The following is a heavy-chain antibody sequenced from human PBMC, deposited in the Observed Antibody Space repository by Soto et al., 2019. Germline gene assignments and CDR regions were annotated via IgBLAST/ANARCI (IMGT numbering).Heavy chain of an antibody. J-gene: IGHJ6*02. Sequence: VQLEQSGPEVKKPGSSVKVSCKAYGGTFSTSALSWVRQAPGQGLEWMGGIMPVFPTPDYAQKFQGRVTITADESTSTAYMELGGLTSDDTAVYYCARDNDRLQLGGNYYYILDVWGQGTAVTVSS. CDR3: ARDNDRLQLGGNYYYILDV. D-gene: IGHD5-12*01. V-gene: IGHV1-69*12. CDR1: GGTFSTSA. CDR2: IMPVFPTP.